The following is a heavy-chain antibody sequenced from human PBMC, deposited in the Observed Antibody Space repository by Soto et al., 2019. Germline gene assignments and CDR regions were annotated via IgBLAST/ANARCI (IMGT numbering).Heavy chain of an antibody. Sequence: SETLSLTCAVSGGSISSSNWWSWVRQPPGKGLEWTGEIYHSGSTNYNPSLKSRVTISVDKSKNQFSLKLSSVTAADTAVYYCARSTYSSSWYYYYGMDVWGQGTTVS. CDR1: GGSISSSNW. CDR3: ARSTYSSSWYYYYGMDV. D-gene: IGHD6-13*01. J-gene: IGHJ6*02. CDR2: IYHSGST. V-gene: IGHV4-4*02.